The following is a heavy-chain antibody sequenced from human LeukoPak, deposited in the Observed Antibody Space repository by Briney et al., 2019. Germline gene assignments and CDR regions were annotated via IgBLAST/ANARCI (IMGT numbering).Heavy chain of an antibody. CDR3: ARKSPYCGGDCYSDY. Sequence: ASVKVSCKASGYTFTSYGISWVRQAPGQGLEWMGWISAYNGNTNYAQKLQGRVTMTTDTSTSTAYMELRSLRSDDTAVYYCARKSPYCGGDCYSDYWGQGTLVTVSS. D-gene: IGHD2-21*02. J-gene: IGHJ4*02. CDR1: GYTFTSYG. V-gene: IGHV1-18*01. CDR2: ISAYNGNT.